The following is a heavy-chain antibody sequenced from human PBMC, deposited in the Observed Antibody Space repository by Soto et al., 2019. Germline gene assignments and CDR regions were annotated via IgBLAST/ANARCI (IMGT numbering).Heavy chain of an antibody. CDR1: GFTFSSYG. D-gene: IGHD1-1*01. Sequence: GGSLRLSCAASGFTFSSYGMHWVRQAPGKGLEWVAVISYDGSNKYYADSVKGRFTISRDNSKNTLYLQMNSLRAEDTAVYYCAKDVHWNPPHYYFDYWGQGTLVTVSS. CDR3: AKDVHWNPPHYYFDY. J-gene: IGHJ4*02. V-gene: IGHV3-30*18. CDR2: ISYDGSNK.